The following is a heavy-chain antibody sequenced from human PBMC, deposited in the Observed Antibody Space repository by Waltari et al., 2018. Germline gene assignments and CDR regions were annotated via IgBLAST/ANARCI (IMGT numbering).Heavy chain of an antibody. CDR1: GYTFTSYA. CDR2: INTNTGNP. CDR3: ARDQAPDCSGSSCYRPPQYEYFQH. J-gene: IGHJ1*01. Sequence: QVQLVQSGSELKKPGASVKVSCKASGYTFTSYAMNWVRQAPGQGLEWMGWINTNTGNPTYAQGFTGRFVFSLDTSVSTAYLQISSLKAEDTAVYYCARDQAPDCSGSSCYRPPQYEYFQHWGQGTLVTVSS. D-gene: IGHD2-15*01. V-gene: IGHV7-4-1*02.